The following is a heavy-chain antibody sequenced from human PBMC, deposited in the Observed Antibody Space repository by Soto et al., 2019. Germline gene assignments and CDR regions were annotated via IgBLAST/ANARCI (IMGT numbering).Heavy chain of an antibody. V-gene: IGHV1-46*01. Sequence: QVQRVQSGAEVKKPGASVKVSCKASGYTFTSYYMHWVRQAPGQGLEWMGIINPSGGSTSYAQKFQGRVTLTSDPSSSNVYMELSSRRSEDTAVYYCARDLATVSGAFDIWGQGTMVTVSS. D-gene: IGHD4-17*01. CDR3: ARDLATVSGAFDI. CDR1: GYTFTSYY. J-gene: IGHJ3*02. CDR2: INPSGGST.